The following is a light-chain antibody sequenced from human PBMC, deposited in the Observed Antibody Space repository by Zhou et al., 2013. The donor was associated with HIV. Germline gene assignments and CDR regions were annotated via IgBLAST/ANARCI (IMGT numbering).Light chain of an antibody. CDR1: QSLNSDY. V-gene: IGKV3-20*01. J-gene: IGKJ5*01. Sequence: ENVLTQSPGTLSLSVGERATLSCRASQSLNSDYLAWYQHRPGQAPKLLIYDTSSRATGIPDRFSGSGSGTDFTLTISRLEPEDFAVLYCQQYDSSPFTFGQGTRLEIK. CDR3: QQYDSSPFT. CDR2: DTS.